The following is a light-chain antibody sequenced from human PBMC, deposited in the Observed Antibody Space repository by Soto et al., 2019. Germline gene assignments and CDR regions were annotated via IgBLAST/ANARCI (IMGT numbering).Light chain of an antibody. CDR1: QDINIY. CDR2: KAS. Sequence: DIQMTQSPSSLFASVGDRVTMTWKATQDINIYLNWYQQKPGKAPKXLIYKASTLKSGVPSRFSGSGSGTEFTLTISSLQPDDFATYYCQHYNSYSEAFGQGTKVDIK. V-gene: IGKV1-5*03. J-gene: IGKJ1*01. CDR3: QHYNSYSEA.